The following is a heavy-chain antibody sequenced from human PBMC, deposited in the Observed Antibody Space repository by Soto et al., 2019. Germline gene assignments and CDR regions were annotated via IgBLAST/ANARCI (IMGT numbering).Heavy chain of an antibody. Sequence: QVQLQESGPGLVKPSQTLSLPCTVSGASISSGGYSCTWIRQHAVKGLEWIGYVYYRVIANYHTSAYYKPTQISRGNISVATSKNQASLKLNSVTASNTAVDYCARESDKGDPGLDYWAKVTLVTVSS. V-gene: IGHV4-31*03. CDR3: ARESDKGDPGLDY. CDR1: GASISSGGYS. D-gene: IGHD2-21*02. CDR2: VYYRVIANYHTSA. J-gene: IGHJ4*02.